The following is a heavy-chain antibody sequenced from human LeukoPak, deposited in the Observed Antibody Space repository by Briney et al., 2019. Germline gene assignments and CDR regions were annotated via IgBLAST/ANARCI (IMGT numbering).Heavy chain of an antibody. CDR2: IYPGDSDT. Sequence: GESLKIFCKGSGYSFTSYWIGWVRQMPGKGLEWMGIIYPGDSDTRYSPSFQGQVTISADKSISTAYLQRSSLKASDTAMYYCHFRGSYYSDQINFDYWGQGTLVTVSS. V-gene: IGHV5-51*01. J-gene: IGHJ4*02. CDR1: GYSFTSYW. CDR3: HFRGSYYSDQINFDY. D-gene: IGHD1-26*01.